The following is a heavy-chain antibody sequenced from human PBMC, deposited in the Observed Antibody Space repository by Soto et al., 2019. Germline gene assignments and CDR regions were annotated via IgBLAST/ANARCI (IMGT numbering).Heavy chain of an antibody. CDR3: ATGGSGVFDY. D-gene: IGHD5-12*01. V-gene: IGHV3-66*01. CDR1: GFAVSSNY. Sequence: EVQLVESGGGLVQPGGSLRLSCAASGFAVSSNYMTWVRQAPGKGLEWVSVVHSGGSTYYADSLKDRFNISRDNSKNTVYLQMSSLRVEDTALYYCATGGSGVFDYWGQGNLVHVSS. CDR2: VHSGGST. J-gene: IGHJ4*02.